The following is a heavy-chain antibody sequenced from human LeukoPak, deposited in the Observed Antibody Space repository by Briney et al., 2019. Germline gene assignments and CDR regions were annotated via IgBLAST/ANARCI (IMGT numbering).Heavy chain of an antibody. Sequence: SETLSLTCTVSGGSICSYYWSWIRQPPGKGLEWIGYIYYSGSTNYNPSLKSRVTISVDTSKNQFSLKLSSVTAADTAVYYCARGPDYYDSSGYPHDAFDIWGQRTMVTVSS. D-gene: IGHD3-22*01. CDR2: IYYSGST. J-gene: IGHJ3*02. V-gene: IGHV4-59*01. CDR1: GGSICSYY. CDR3: ARGPDYYDSSGYPHDAFDI.